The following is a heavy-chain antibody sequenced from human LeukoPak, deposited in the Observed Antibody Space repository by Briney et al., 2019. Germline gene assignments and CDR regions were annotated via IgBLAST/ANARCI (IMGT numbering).Heavy chain of an antibody. D-gene: IGHD2-2*01. CDR2: INTDGTST. CDR3: ARPQQGGTTRSHGLDV. Sequence: GESLRLSCAASGFTFSNSWMQWVRQVPGKGLVWVSRINTDGTSTSYADSVRGRFIISRDNAKNTLYLQMNSLRAEDTAVYYCARPQQGGTTRSHGLDVWGQGTTVTVSS. CDR1: GFTFSNSW. V-gene: IGHV3-74*01. J-gene: IGHJ6*02.